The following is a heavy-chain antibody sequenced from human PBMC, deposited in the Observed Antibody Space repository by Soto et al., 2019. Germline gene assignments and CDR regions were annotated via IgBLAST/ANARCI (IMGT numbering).Heavy chain of an antibody. D-gene: IGHD6-13*01. CDR2: IYYSGST. V-gene: IGHV4-31*03. J-gene: IGHJ5*02. CDR1: GGSISSGGYY. CDR3: ARDASAAGSGWFDP. Sequence: SETLPLTCTVSGGSISSGGYYWSWIRQHPGKGLEWIGYIYYSGSTYYNPSLKSRVTISVDTSKNQFSLKLSSVTAADTAVYYCARDASAAGSGWFDPWGQGTLVTVSS.